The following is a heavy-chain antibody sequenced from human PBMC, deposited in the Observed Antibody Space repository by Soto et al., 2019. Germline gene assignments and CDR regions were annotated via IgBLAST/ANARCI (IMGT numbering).Heavy chain of an antibody. J-gene: IGHJ4*02. CDR3: ARDLVDYGGGIDY. Sequence: SETLSLTCTVSGGSITSYYWSWIRQPPGKGLEWIGYIYHSGSTNYNPSLRSRVTISVDTSKNQFSLKLSSLTAADTAVYYCARDLVDYGGGIDYWGQGTLVTVSS. CDR2: IYHSGST. CDR1: GGSITSYY. V-gene: IGHV4-59*01. D-gene: IGHD4-17*01.